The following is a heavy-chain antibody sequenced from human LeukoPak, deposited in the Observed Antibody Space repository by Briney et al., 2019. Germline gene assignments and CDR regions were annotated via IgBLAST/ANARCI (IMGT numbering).Heavy chain of an antibody. Sequence: SVKVSCKASGGTFSSYAISWVRQAPGQGLEWMGGIIPIFGTANYAQKFQGRVTITADESTSTAYMELSSLRSEDTAVYYCARMFVAAAGYDYYYGMDVWGQGTTVTVSS. D-gene: IGHD6-13*01. CDR3: ARMFVAAAGYDYYYGMDV. CDR2: IIPIFGTA. V-gene: IGHV1-69*13. CDR1: GGTFSSYA. J-gene: IGHJ6*02.